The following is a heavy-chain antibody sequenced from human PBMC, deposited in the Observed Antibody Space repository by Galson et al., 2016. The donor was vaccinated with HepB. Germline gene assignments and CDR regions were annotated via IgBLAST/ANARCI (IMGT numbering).Heavy chain of an antibody. CDR1: GFTFSTSG. J-gene: IGHJ3*01. D-gene: IGHD6-6*01. Sequence: SLRLSCAGSGFTFSTSGLNWVRQAPGKGLQWISYISSSISTIYYADSVVGRFTISRDNAKNSVYLQMNSLRDDDTGVHYCARELVRSAFDLWGQGTLVTVSS. CDR2: ISSSISTI. V-gene: IGHV3-48*02. CDR3: ARELVRSAFDL.